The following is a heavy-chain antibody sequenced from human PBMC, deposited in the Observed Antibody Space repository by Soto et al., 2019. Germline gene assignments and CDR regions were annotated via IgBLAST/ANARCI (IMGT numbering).Heavy chain of an antibody. V-gene: IGHV3-66*03. CDR1: GFTVGSNY. Sequence: EVQLVESGGGLTQPGVSLRLSCAASGFTVGSNYMSWVRQAPGKGLEWVSVIYSEGTPYYADSVKGRFTISRDNSKNTLFLQMDSLRVEDTAVYYCALTRRSSLLEVAGPGFEYWGQGTLVTVS. CDR3: ALTRRSSLLEVAGPGFEY. D-gene: IGHD6-19*01. J-gene: IGHJ4*02. CDR2: IYSEGTP.